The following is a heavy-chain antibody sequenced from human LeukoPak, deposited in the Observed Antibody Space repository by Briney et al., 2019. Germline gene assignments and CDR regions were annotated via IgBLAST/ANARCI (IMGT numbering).Heavy chain of an antibody. J-gene: IGHJ4*02. CDR3: ARGYCRDDICQVFPY. Sequence: PSETLSLTCTVSGGSISSHYWSWIRQPPGKGLEWIGYIYYSGSTNYNPSLKSRVTISVDTSKNQFSLKLSSVTAADTGVYYCARGYCRDDICQVFPYWGQGTLVTVSS. V-gene: IGHV4-59*11. D-gene: IGHD2-21*02. CDR2: IYYSGST. CDR1: GGSISSHY.